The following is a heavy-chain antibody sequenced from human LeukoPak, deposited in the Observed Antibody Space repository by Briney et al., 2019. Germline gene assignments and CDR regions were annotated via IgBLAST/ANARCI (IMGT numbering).Heavy chain of an antibody. J-gene: IGHJ6*02. V-gene: IGHV3-30-3*01. Sequence: PGGSLRLSCAASGFTFSSYAMHWVRQAPGKGLEWVAVISYDGRNKYYADSVKGRFTISRDNSKNTLYLQMNSLRAEDTAVYYCARDGELNYYGMDVWGQGTTVTVSS. CDR2: ISYDGRNK. CDR1: GFTFSSYA. D-gene: IGHD3-10*01. CDR3: ARDGELNYYGMDV.